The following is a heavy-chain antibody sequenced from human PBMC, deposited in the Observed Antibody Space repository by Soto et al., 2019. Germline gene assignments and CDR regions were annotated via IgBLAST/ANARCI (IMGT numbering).Heavy chain of an antibody. J-gene: IGHJ3*02. Sequence: SQTLSLTCAISGDSVSSNSAAWNWIRQSPSRGLEWLGRTYYRSKWYNDCAVSVKSRITINPDTSKNQFSLQLNSVTPEDTAVYYCARVYYDSSGPMGHDAFDIWGQGTMVTVSS. V-gene: IGHV6-1*01. CDR2: TYYRSKWYN. D-gene: IGHD3-22*01. CDR1: GDSVSSNSAA. CDR3: ARVYYDSSGPMGHDAFDI.